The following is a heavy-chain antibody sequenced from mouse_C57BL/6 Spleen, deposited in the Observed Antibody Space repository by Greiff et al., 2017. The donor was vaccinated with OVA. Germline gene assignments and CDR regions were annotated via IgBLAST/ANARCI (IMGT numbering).Heavy chain of an antibody. J-gene: IGHJ2*01. CDR3: AKWGNSYYFDY. CDR1: GYTFTSHD. D-gene: IGHD2-1*01. Sequence: PLQQSGPELVKPGASVKLSCKASGYTFTSHDINWVKQRPGQGLEWIGWIYPRDGSTKYNEKFKGKATLTGDTSASTAYMELHSLTSEDSAVYFCAKWGNSYYFDYWGQGTTLTVSS. CDR2: IYPRDGST. V-gene: IGHV1-85*01.